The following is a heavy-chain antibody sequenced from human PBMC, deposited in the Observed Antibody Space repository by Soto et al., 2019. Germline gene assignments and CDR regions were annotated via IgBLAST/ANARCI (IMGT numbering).Heavy chain of an antibody. CDR1: GGSISSYY. J-gene: IGHJ5*02. D-gene: IGHD5-12*01. V-gene: IGHV4-59*01. CDR3: ARRYSGYDGWFDP. CDR2: IYYSGST. Sequence: SETLSLTCTVSGGSISSYYWSWIRQPPGKGLEWIGYIYYSGSTNYNPSLKSRVTISVDTSKNQFSLKLSSVTAADTAVYYCARRYSGYDGWFDPWGQGTLVTVS.